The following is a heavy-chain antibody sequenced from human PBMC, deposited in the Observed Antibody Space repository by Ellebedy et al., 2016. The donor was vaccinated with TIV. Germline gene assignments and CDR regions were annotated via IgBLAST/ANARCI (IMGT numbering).Heavy chain of an antibody. CDR1: GFAFSTFG. CDR3: ARGQEVRVGATSVHY. D-gene: IGHD1-26*01. CDR2: TRYDQSDK. J-gene: IGHJ4*01. Sequence: PGGSLRLSCAVSGFAFSTFGMHLVRQTPGKGLELLAFTRYDQSDKQYADSVKGRFTISKDDSTATLYLQMNRLRPDDTDVYYCARGQEVRVGATSVHYWGHGNLVTVSS. V-gene: IGHV3-30*02.